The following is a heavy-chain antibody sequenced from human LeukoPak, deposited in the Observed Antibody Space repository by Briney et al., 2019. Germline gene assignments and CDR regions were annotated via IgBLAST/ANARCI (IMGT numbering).Heavy chain of an antibody. Sequence: ASVKVSCKASGYTFTSYGISWVRQAPGRGLEWMGWISAYNGNTNYAQKLQGRVTMTTDTSTSTAYMELRSLRSDDTAVYYCARERIVVVPAAIYYYGMDVWGQGTTVTVSS. J-gene: IGHJ6*02. CDR2: ISAYNGNT. D-gene: IGHD2-2*01. CDR3: ARERIVVVPAAIYYYGMDV. CDR1: GYTFTSYG. V-gene: IGHV1-18*01.